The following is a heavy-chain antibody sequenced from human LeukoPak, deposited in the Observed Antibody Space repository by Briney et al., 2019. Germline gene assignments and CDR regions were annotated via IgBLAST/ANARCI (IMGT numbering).Heavy chain of an antibody. D-gene: IGHD6-13*01. V-gene: IGHV1-18*01. CDR2: ITAYNDNT. J-gene: IGHJ4*02. CDR1: GYTFTSYG. Sequence: GASVKVSCKASGYTFTSYGISWVGQAPGQGLEWMGWITAYNDNTNYAQKLQGRVTMTTDTSTSTAYMELRSLRSDDTAVYYCARIYSSSWSDYWGQGTLVTVSS. CDR3: ARIYSSSWSDY.